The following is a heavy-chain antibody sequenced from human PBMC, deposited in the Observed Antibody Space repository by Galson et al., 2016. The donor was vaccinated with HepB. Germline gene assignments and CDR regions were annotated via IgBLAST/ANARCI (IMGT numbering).Heavy chain of an antibody. V-gene: IGHV4-31*03. J-gene: IGHJ6*02. D-gene: IGHD3-10*01. CDR3: ARDQKITVSTFSITYYYSALDV. Sequence: LSLTCTVSGFSISSRAFHWSWIRQQPGKGLEWIGHIYYTGNTFYNPSLKSRVTISVDTSNNQFTLNLTSVTAADTAVYYSARDQKITVSTFSITYYYSALDVWVQGTTASVS. CDR2: IYYTGNT. CDR1: GFSISSRAFH.